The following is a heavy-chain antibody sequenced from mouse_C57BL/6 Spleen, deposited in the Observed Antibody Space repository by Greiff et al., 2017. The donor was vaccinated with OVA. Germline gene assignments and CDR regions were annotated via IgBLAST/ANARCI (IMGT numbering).Heavy chain of an antibody. D-gene: IGHD2-4*01. V-gene: IGHV2-5*01. CDR1: GFSLTSYG. Sequence: SGFSLTSYGVHWVRQSPGKGLEWLGVIWRGGSTDYNAAFMSRLSITKDNSKSQVFFKMNSLQADDTAIYYCASLIYYDYDYAMDYWGQGTSVTVSS. J-gene: IGHJ4*01. CDR2: IWRGGST. CDR3: ASLIYYDYDYAMDY.